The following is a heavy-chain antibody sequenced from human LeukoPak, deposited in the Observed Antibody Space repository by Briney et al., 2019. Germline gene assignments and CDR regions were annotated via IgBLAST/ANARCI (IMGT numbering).Heavy chain of an antibody. Sequence: PGGSLRLSCAASGFTFSSYGMHWVRQAPGKGLEWVAVISYDGSNKYYADSVKGRFTISRDNSKNTLYLQMNSLRAEDTAVYYCAKDPKVRAYCGGDCYYPYWGQGTLVTVSS. CDR2: ISYDGSNK. V-gene: IGHV3-30*18. CDR1: GFTFSSYG. D-gene: IGHD2-21*02. J-gene: IGHJ4*02. CDR3: AKDPKVRAYCGGDCYYPY.